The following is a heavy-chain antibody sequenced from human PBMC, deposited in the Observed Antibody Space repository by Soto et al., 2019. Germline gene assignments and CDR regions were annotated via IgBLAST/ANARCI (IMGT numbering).Heavy chain of an antibody. CDR2: ISYDGSNK. V-gene: IGHV3-30-3*01. CDR3: ARELVGGGIYYYYGMDV. CDR1: GFTFSSYA. D-gene: IGHD1-26*01. Sequence: PGGSLRLSCAASGFTFSSYAMHWVRQAPGKGLEWVAVISYDGSNKYYADSVKGRFTISRDNSKNTLYLQMNSLRAEDTAVYYCARELVGGGIYYYYGMDVWGQGTTVTVSS. J-gene: IGHJ6*02.